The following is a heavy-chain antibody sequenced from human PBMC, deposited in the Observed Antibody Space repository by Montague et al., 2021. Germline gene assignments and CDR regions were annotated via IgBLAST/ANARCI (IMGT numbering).Heavy chain of an antibody. Sequence: SLRLSCAASGFTFRTYGMNWVRQAPGKGLEWVSYITGSSSSIYYADSVRGRFIISRDNPKNSLYLQMNSLRDEDTAVYYCARDSYSSGWYSAEYFQHWGQGTLVTVSS. CDR3: ARDSYSSGWYSAEYFQH. CDR1: GFTFRTYG. V-gene: IGHV3-48*02. J-gene: IGHJ1*01. D-gene: IGHD6-19*01. CDR2: ITGSSSSI.